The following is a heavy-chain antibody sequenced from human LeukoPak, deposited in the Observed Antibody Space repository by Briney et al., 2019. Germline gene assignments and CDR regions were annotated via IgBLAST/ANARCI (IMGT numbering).Heavy chain of an antibody. D-gene: IGHD6-6*01. V-gene: IGHV4-34*01. CDR3: ARSEGIAARSRY. J-gene: IGHJ4*02. CDR2: INHSGST. Sequence: SETLSLTCAVYGGSFSGYYWSWIRQPPGKGLEWIGEINHSGSTNYNPSLKSRVTISVDTSKNQFSLKLSSVTAADTAVYYCARSEGIAARSRYWGQGTLVTVSS. CDR1: GGSFSGYY.